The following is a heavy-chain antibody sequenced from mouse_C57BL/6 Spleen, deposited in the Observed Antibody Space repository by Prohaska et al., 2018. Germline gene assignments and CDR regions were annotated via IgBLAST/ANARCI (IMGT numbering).Heavy chain of an antibody. D-gene: IGHD1-1*01. Sequence: TISFTWITWVKQRPGQGLEWIGDIYPGSGSTNYNEKFKSKATLTVDTSSSTAYMQISSLTSEDSAVYYCARSPYYGSRGYFDYWGQGTTLTVSS. V-gene: IGHV1-55*01. CDR1: TISFTW. J-gene: IGHJ2*01. CDR3: ARSPYYGSRGYFDY. CDR2: IYPGSGST.